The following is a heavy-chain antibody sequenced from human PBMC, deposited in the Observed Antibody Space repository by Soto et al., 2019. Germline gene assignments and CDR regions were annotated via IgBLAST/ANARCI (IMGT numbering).Heavy chain of an antibody. CDR3: ARQKVSRFYGEVDFFDY. V-gene: IGHV4-39*07. CDR2: IYYSGST. D-gene: IGHD4-17*01. Sequence: PSETLSLTCTVSGGSISSRTDYWGWIRQPPGKGLEWIGKIYYSGSTYYNPSLKSRLTVSVDRSKNQFSLKLSSVTAADTAVYYCARQKVSRFYGEVDFFDYWGLGTLVT. CDR1: GGSISSRTDY. J-gene: IGHJ4*02.